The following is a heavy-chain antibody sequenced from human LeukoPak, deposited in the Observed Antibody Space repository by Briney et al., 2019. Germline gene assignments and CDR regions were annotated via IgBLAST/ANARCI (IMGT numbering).Heavy chain of an antibody. CDR1: GFTFSTYS. CDR3: ARDYYGDYYQSGYGMDV. V-gene: IGHV3-21*01. D-gene: IGHD4-17*01. CDR2: ISGSGSFK. J-gene: IGHJ6*02. Sequence: GGSLRLSCAASGFTFSTYSMNWVRQAPGKGLEWVSSISGSGSFKFYTDSVKGRFTISRDNVKRSLYLQLSSLRAEDTAVYYCARDYYGDYYQSGYGMDVWDQGTTVTVSS.